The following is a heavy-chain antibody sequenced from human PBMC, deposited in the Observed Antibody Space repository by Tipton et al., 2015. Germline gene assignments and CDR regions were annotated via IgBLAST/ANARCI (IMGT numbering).Heavy chain of an antibody. CDR3: ARGGNNWFDP. CDR2: VSTSGST. V-gene: IGHV4-4*07. CDR1: GGSISGSH. D-gene: IGHD2-15*01. J-gene: IGHJ5*02. Sequence: GLVKPSEILSLTCTVSGGSISGSHWYWFRQPAGKGLEWIGGVSTSGSTNYNSSLKSRVTMSVDTSKNQFSLKLTSVTAADTAVYYCARGGNNWFDPWGQGTLVTVSS.